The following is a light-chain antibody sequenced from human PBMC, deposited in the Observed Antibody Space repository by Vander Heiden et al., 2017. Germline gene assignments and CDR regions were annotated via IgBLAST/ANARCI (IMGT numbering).Light chain of an antibody. Sequence: DIQMTQSPSTLSASVGDRVTITCRASQSISSWLAWYQQKPGKAPKLLIYKASSLESGVPSRFSGSGSGTEFTLTISSLQPDDFATYYCQHDNSYLRTFGQGTKVEIK. CDR2: KAS. CDR1: QSISSW. J-gene: IGKJ1*01. V-gene: IGKV1-5*03. CDR3: QHDNSYLRT.